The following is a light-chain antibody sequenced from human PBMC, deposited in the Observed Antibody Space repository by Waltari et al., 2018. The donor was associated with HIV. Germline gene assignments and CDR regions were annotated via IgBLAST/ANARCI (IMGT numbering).Light chain of an antibody. CDR3: ASRDDNLSHWV. Sequence: QSVLTQTPSMSRPPGQRVFISCSGSRSNIGNNFVSWFQQVSGRAPTISIYNSDQRPSGVPDRFAAAKSGSSASLAITGLQSDDEAVYFCASRDDNLSHWVFGGGTKLTV. J-gene: IGLJ3*02. CDR1: RSNIGNNF. V-gene: IGLV1-47*02. CDR2: NSD.